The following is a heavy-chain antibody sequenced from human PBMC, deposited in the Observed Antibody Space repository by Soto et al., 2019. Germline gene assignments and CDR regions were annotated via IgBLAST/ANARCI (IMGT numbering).Heavy chain of an antibody. Sequence: GASVKVSCKASGFTFTSSAVQWVRQARGQRLEWIGWIVVGSGNTNYAQKFQERVTITRDMSTSTAYMELSSLRSEDTAVYYCAAVGGGATSYPITFEYWGQGTLVTVSS. D-gene: IGHD1-26*01. CDR3: AAVGGGATSYPITFEY. J-gene: IGHJ4*02. V-gene: IGHV1-58*01. CDR2: IVVGSGNT. CDR1: GFTFTSSA.